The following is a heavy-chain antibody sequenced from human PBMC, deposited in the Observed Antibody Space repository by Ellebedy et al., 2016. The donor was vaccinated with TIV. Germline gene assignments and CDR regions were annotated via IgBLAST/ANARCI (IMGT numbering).Heavy chain of an antibody. CDR1: GFTFSNYA. CDR3: ANVYSSTWADS. V-gene: IGHV3-23*01. CDR2: ISRSGGST. J-gene: IGHJ4*02. Sequence: PGGSLRLSCAASGFTFSNYAMSWVRQAPEKGLDWVSAISRSGGSTYYAGSVKGRFTISRDNSKDTLYLQMNSLRAEDTAVYYCANVYSSTWADSWGQGTLVTVSS. D-gene: IGHD6-13*01.